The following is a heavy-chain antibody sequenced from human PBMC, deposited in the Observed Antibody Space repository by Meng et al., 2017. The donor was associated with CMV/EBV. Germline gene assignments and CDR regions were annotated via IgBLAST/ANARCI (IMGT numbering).Heavy chain of an antibody. J-gene: IGHJ6*02. Sequence: ASATLFCKASGYTFTGYYMHWVRQAPGQGLEWMGWINPNSGGTNYSQKFQGRVTMTRDTSISTAYMELSRLRSDDPAVYYCARDVADVNHGMDVWGQGTTVTVSS. CDR2: INPNSGGT. CDR3: ARDVADVNHGMDV. V-gene: IGHV1-2*02. CDR1: GYTFTGYY.